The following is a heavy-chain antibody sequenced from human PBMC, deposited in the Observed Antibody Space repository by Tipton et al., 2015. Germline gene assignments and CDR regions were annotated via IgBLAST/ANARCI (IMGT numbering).Heavy chain of an antibody. V-gene: IGHV3-21*01. J-gene: IGHJ4*02. D-gene: IGHD6-6*01. CDR1: GFTFSNFL. CDR2: ITSSSTYT. CDR3: AAARDFDY. Sequence: SLRLSCAASGFTFSNFLMNWVRQAPEKGLEWISSITSSSTYTHYSDSVKGRFTISRDNAKNSLNLQMNNLRAEDTAVYYCAAARDFDYWGQGTLVTVSS.